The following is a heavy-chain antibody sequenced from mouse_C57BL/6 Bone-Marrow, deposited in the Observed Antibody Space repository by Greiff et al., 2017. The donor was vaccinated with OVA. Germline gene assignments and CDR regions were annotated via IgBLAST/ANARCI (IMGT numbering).Heavy chain of an antibody. D-gene: IGHD2-10*01. CDR1: GFNIKNTY. Sequence: EVQLQQSVAELVRPGASVKLSCTASGFNIKNTYMHWVKQRPEQGLEWIGRIDPANGNTKYAPKFQGKATLTADTSSNTAYLQLSSLTSEDTAIDYCARPYCGNRWDFDVWGTGTTVTVSS. CDR2: IDPANGNT. V-gene: IGHV14-3*01. J-gene: IGHJ1*03. CDR3: ARPYCGNRWDFDV.